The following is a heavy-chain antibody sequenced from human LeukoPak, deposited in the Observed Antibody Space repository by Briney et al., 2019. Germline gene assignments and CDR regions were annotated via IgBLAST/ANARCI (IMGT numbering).Heavy chain of an antibody. J-gene: IGHJ3*02. CDR3: ARARFMITFGGVIVFPDAFDI. V-gene: IGHV3-7*01. Sequence: PGGSLRHSCAASGFTFSSYWMSWVRQAPGKGLEWVANIKQDGSEKYYVDSVKGRFTISRDNAKNSLYLQMNSLRAEDTAVYYCARARFMITFGGVIVFPDAFDIWGQGTMVTVSS. CDR2: IKQDGSEK. D-gene: IGHD3-16*02. CDR1: GFTFSSYW.